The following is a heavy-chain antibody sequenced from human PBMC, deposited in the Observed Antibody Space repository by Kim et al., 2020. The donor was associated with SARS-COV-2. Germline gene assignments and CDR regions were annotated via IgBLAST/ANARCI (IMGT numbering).Heavy chain of an antibody. CDR1: GGSISSSSYY. V-gene: IGHV4-39*07. J-gene: IGHJ6*02. D-gene: IGHD2-2*01. CDR3: ARHCSSTSCYYYYYYGMDV. CDR2: IYYSGST. Sequence: SETLSLTCTVSGGSISSSSYYWGWIRQPPGKGLEWIGSIYYSGSTYYNPSLKSRVTISVDTSKNQFSLKLSSVTAADTAVYYCARHCSSTSCYYYYYYGMDVWGQGTTVTVSS.